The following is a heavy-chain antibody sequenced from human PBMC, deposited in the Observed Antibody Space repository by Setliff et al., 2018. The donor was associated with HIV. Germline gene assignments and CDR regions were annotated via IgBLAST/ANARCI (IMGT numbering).Heavy chain of an antibody. V-gene: IGHV1-2*02. CDR1: GYTFTNYY. D-gene: IGHD5-18*01. CDR3: TRSGAGYSTGPLYYYMDV. CDR2: ISPNSDNT. J-gene: IGHJ6*03. Sequence: ASVKVSCKASGYTFTNYYMHWVRQAPGQGLEWMGWISPNSDNTNYAQKFQGRFTMTRDTSINTAYMELSRLRSDDTAVYYCTRSGAGYSTGPLYYYMDVLGKGTTVTVSS.